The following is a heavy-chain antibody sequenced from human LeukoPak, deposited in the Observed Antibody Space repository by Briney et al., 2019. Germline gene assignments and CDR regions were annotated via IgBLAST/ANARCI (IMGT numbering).Heavy chain of an antibody. CDR2: IYSSGRS. V-gene: IGHV4-39*07. CDR3: ARKREGPTTGIDS. D-gene: IGHD1-26*01. J-gene: IGHJ4*02. CDR1: GASTSSTNSY. Sequence: PSETLSLTCTVSGASTSSTNSYWGWIRQSPRTGLEWIGNIYSSGRSYYNPSLKSRVTISIDTSDKQFSLKLTSVTAADTAVYYCARKREGPTTGIDSWGQGTLVTVSS.